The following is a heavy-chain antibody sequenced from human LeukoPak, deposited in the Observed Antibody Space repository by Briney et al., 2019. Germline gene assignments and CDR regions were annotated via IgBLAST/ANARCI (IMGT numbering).Heavy chain of an antibody. J-gene: IGHJ4*02. Sequence: ASVKVSCKASGYTFTGYYVHWVRQAPGQGLEWMGWISAYNGNTNYAQKLQGRVTMTTDTSTSTAYMELRSLRSDDTAVYYCAREKGTVGATSDYWGQGTLVTVSS. CDR2: ISAYNGNT. V-gene: IGHV1-18*04. CDR3: AREKGTVGATSDY. CDR1: GYTFTGYY. D-gene: IGHD1-26*01.